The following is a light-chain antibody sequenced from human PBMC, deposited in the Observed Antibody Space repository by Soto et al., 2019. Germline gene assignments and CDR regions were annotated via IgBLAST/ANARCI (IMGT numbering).Light chain of an antibody. CDR3: QQRGDLIVT. V-gene: IGKV3-11*01. Sequence: EILLTQSPATLSLSPGEGATLSCRASQHVSTYVAWYQQKPGHAPRLLIFDASNRATGVPARFSGSGSGTDFTLTISNLEPGDSGFYYCQQRGDLIVTFGGGTKVEI. J-gene: IGKJ4*01. CDR1: QHVSTY. CDR2: DAS.